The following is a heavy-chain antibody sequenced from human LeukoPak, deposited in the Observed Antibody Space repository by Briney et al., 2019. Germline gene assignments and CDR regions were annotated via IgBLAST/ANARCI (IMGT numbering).Heavy chain of an antibody. CDR1: GFTFSSYW. CDR2: INTDGSST. Sequence: GGSLRLSCAASGFTFSSYWMHWVRQAPGKGLVWVSRINTDGSSTSYADSVKGRFTISRDNAKNTPYLQMNSLSAEDTAVYYCAREEGIDGSGYYYVLGYWGQGTLVTVSS. J-gene: IGHJ4*02. V-gene: IGHV3-74*01. CDR3: AREEGIDGSGYYYVLGY. D-gene: IGHD3-22*01.